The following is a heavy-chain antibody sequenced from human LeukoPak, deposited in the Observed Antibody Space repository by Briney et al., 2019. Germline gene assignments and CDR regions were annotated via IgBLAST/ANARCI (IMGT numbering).Heavy chain of an antibody. CDR2: INHSGTT. D-gene: IGHD6-13*01. V-gene: IGHV4-34*01. CDR3: AREVAWSSAGPYYMDV. CDR1: GGPFSVYY. Sequence: SETLSLTCAVYGGPFSVYYWSWIRQPPGKGLEWIGEINHSGTTNYNPSHKSRVTISVDTSKNQVSLKLSSVTAADTAVYFCAREVAWSSAGPYYMDVWGKGTPVTVSS. J-gene: IGHJ6*03.